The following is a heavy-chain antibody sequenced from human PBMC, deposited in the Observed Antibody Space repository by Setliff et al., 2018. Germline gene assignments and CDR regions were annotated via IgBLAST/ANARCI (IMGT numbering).Heavy chain of an antibody. V-gene: IGHV1-46*02. CDR3: ARAGSAAAGRKGIFEY. Sequence: ASVKVSCKASGYSFNSYYMHWVRQAPGQGPEWMGIINPGGGSSSSTEKFQGRVTMTRDTSASTVYMEMGNLTSDDTAVYYCARAGSAAAGRKGIFEYWGQGSLVTVSS. J-gene: IGHJ4*02. D-gene: IGHD6-13*01. CDR1: GYSFNSYY. CDR2: INPGGGSS.